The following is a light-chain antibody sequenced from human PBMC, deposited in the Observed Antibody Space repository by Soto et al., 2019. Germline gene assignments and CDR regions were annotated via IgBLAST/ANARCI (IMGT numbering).Light chain of an antibody. V-gene: IGKV3-15*01. CDR3: QHYNNWPPWT. CDR1: QSVSSN. Sequence: EIVMTQSPATLSVSPGERATLSCRASQSVSSNLAWYQQKPGQAPRLLIYGASTRATGIPARFSGSGSGTEFTLTISSLQSEDFAVYSCQHYNNWPPWTVGQGTKVDIK. CDR2: GAS. J-gene: IGKJ1*01.